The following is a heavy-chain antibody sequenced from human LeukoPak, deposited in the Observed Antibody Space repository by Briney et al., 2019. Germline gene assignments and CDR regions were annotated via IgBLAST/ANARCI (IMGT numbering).Heavy chain of an antibody. D-gene: IGHD6-19*01. V-gene: IGHV3-23*01. CDR1: GFTFSSYA. CDR3: AKVEGRLYQWLDHFDY. J-gene: IGHJ4*02. Sequence: PGGSLRLSCEASGFTFSSYAMYWVRQAPGKGLEWVSGISGSGGSTYYADSVKGRFTISRDNSKNTLYLQMNSLRAEDTAVYYCAKVEGRLYQWLDHFDYWGQGTLVTVSS. CDR2: ISGSGGST.